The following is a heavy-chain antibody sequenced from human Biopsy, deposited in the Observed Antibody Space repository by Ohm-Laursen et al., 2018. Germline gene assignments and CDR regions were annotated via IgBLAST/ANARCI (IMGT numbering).Heavy chain of an antibody. CDR2: VMPFFGTA. Sequence: SVKASCKASGGTSNSYIFAWVRQAPGQRPEWMGDVMPFFGTAQYAPKLQGRVSMTADKTTNTAYMELTSLTSEDTAVYFCARHYYDSSGYNWFDPWGQGTQVTVSS. CDR3: ARHYYDSSGYNWFDP. J-gene: IGHJ5*02. V-gene: IGHV1-69*06. CDR1: GGTSNSYI. D-gene: IGHD3-22*01.